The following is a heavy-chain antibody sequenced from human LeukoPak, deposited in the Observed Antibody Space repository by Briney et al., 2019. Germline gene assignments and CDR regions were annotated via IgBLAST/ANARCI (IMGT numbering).Heavy chain of an antibody. CDR1: GGSVSSGSFY. CDR2: IYYTGST. V-gene: IGHV4-61*01. Sequence: PSETLSLTCTVSGGSVSSGSFYWSWIRQTTGKRLEWIGYIYYTGSTNYNPSLKSRVTISVDTSKNQFSLKLSSVTAADTAVYYCARDTGYCSGGSCYHNYFDFWGQGALVTVSS. J-gene: IGHJ4*02. D-gene: IGHD2-15*01. CDR3: ARDTGYCSGGSCYHNYFDF.